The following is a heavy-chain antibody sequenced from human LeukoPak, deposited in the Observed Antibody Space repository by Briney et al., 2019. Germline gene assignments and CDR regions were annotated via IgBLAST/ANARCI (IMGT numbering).Heavy chain of an antibody. V-gene: IGHV4-31*03. CDR1: GGSISSGGYY. CDR2: IYYSGST. Sequence: SETLSLTCTVSGGSISSGGYYWSWIRQHPGKGLEWIGYIYYSGSTYYNPSLKSRVTISVDTSKNQFSLKLSSVTAADTAVYYCARGDIAALRGSIAFDIWGQGTMVTVSS. J-gene: IGHJ3*02. CDR3: ARGDIAALRGSIAFDI. D-gene: IGHD6-6*01.